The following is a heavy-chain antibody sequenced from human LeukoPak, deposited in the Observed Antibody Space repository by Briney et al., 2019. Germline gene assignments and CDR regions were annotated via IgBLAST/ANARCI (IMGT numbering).Heavy chain of an antibody. D-gene: IGHD3-10*01. CDR3: ARDKAVWFGEYVGSYYFDY. CDR2: ISSSSSYT. V-gene: IGHV3-11*06. Sequence: GGSLRLFCSASGFTFSDYYMSWIRQAPGRGLEWVSYISSSSSYTDYADSVKGRFTISRDNAKNSLYLQMNSLRAEDTAAYYCARDKAVWFGEYVGSYYFDYWGQGTLVTVSS. CDR1: GFTFSDYY. J-gene: IGHJ4*02.